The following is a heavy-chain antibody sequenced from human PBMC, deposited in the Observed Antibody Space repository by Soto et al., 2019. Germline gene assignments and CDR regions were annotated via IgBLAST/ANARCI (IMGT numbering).Heavy chain of an antibody. CDR3: ARGPIVVVPAAMSWFDP. V-gene: IGHV6-1*01. Sequence: SQTLSLTCTISGDSVSSNSAAWNWFRQSPSRGLEWPGRTYYRSKWYNDYAVSVKSRITINPDTSKNQFSLQLNSVTPEDTAVYYCARGPIVVVPAAMSWFDPWGQGTLVTVSS. CDR2: TYYRSKWYN. D-gene: IGHD2-2*01. CDR1: GDSVSSNSAA. J-gene: IGHJ5*02.